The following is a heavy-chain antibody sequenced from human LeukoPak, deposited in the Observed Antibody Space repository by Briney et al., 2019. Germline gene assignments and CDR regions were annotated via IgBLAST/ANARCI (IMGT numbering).Heavy chain of an antibody. CDR3: ARVSGGYYYEAFDY. D-gene: IGHD3-22*01. V-gene: IGHV1-18*01. Sequence: ASVKVSXKASGYTFTSYGVSWVRQAPGQGLEWMGWISAYNGNTNYAQKLQGRVTMTTDTSTSTAYMELRSLRSDDTAVYYCARVSGGYYYEAFDYWGQGTLVTVSS. CDR2: ISAYNGNT. J-gene: IGHJ4*02. CDR1: GYTFTSYG.